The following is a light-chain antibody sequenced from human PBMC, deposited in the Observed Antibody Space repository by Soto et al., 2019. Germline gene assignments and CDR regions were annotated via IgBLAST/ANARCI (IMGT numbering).Light chain of an antibody. CDR3: HQRSNWPPNT. J-gene: IGKJ5*01. CDR1: QSVSSSY. V-gene: IGKV3D-20*02. CDR2: GAS. Sequence: IVMTQSPATLPVSPGERATLSCRASQSVSSSYLAWYQQKPGQAPRLLIYGASNRATGIPARFSGSGSGTDFTLTISSLEPEDFAVYYCHQRSNWPPNTFGQGTRLEIK.